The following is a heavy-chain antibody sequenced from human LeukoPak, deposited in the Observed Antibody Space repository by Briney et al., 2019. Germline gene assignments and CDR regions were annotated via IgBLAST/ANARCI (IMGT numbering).Heavy chain of an antibody. V-gene: IGHV5-51*01. CDR3: ARHMYSSSSGDYYYYGMDV. CDR1: GYSFTSYW. CDR2: IYPGDSDT. Sequence: GESLKISCKGSGYSFTSYWIGWVRQMPGKGLEWMGIIYPGDSDTRYSPSFQGQVTISADKSISTAYLQWSSLKASDTAMYYCARHMYSSSSGDYYYYGMDVWGQGTTVTVSS. D-gene: IGHD6-6*01. J-gene: IGHJ6*02.